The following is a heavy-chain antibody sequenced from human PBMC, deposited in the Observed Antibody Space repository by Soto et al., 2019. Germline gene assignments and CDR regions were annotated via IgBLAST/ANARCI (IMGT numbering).Heavy chain of an antibody. J-gene: IGHJ4*02. CDR1: GFTFSSYA. CDR2: ISYDGSNK. CDR3: ARVAVEMATIHVFDY. D-gene: IGHD5-12*01. Sequence: QVQLVESGGGVVQPGRSLRLSCAASGFTFSSYAMHWVRQAPGKGLEWVAVISYDGSNKYYADSVKGRFTISRDNSKNTLDREMNSLRAEDTAVYYCARVAVEMATIHVFDYWGQGTLVTVSS. V-gene: IGHV3-30-3*01.